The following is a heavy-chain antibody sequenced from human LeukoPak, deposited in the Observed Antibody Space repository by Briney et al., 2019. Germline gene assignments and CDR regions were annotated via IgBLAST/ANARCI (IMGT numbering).Heavy chain of an antibody. CDR3: ARDLGDQLLDPNAFDI. J-gene: IGHJ3*02. D-gene: IGHD2-2*01. CDR2: ISSSGSTI. V-gene: IGHV3-11*04. CDR1: GFTLSDYY. Sequence: GGSLRLSCAASGFTLSDYYMTWLRQAPGKGLEWVSYISSSGSTIYYADSVKGRFTISRDNAKNSLYLQMNSLRAEDTAVYYCARDLGDQLLDPNAFDIWGQGTMVTVSS.